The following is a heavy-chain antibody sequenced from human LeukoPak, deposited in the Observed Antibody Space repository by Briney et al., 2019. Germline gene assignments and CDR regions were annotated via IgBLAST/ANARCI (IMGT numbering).Heavy chain of an antibody. CDR1: GFTFSSHW. D-gene: IGHD2-21*02. Sequence: PGGSLRLSCAASGFTFSSHWMHWVRQGPGKGLMWVSRIDNDGGSTVYADSVKGRFTISRDNAKNSLYLQMNSLRAEDTAVYYCARDVTSPEAFDIWGQGTMVTVSS. CDR2: IDNDGGST. V-gene: IGHV3-74*01. J-gene: IGHJ3*02. CDR3: ARDVTSPEAFDI.